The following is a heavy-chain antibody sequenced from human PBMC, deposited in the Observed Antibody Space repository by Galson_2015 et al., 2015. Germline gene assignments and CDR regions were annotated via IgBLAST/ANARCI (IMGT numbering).Heavy chain of an antibody. Sequence: SLRLSCAASGFTFSSYEMNWVRQAPGKGLEWVSYISSSGSTIYYADSVKGRFTISRDNAKNSLYLQMNSLRAEDTAVYYCARGDGYNVSPDYGGQGTLVTVSS. CDR2: ISSSGSTI. J-gene: IGHJ4*02. D-gene: IGHD5-24*01. V-gene: IGHV3-48*03. CDR1: GFTFSSYE. CDR3: ARGDGYNVSPDY.